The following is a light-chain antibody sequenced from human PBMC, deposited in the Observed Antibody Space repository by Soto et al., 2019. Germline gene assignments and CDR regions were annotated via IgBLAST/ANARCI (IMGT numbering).Light chain of an antibody. CDR2: DAS. V-gene: IGKV3-11*01. CDR3: QQRSNWPPSLT. CDR1: QSVSIH. J-gene: IGKJ4*01. Sequence: EIVLTQSPATLSLSPGERATLSCRASQSVSIHLAWYQQKPGQAPRLLIYDASNRATGIPTRFSGSGSGTDFTLTISSLEPEDFAVYYCQQRSNWPPSLTFGGGTKVEIK.